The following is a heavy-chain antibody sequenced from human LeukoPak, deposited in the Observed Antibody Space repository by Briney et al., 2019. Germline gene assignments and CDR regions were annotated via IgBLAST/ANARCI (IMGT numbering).Heavy chain of an antibody. Sequence: GASVKVSCKASGYTFTGYYMHWVRQAPGQGLEWMGWINPSGGSTSYAQKFQGRVTMTRDTSTSTVYMELSSLRSEDTAVYYSARAFYGDYIAWYYFDYWGQGTLVTVSS. CDR2: INPSGGST. CDR1: GYTFTGYY. D-gene: IGHD4-17*01. CDR3: ARAFYGDYIAWYYFDY. V-gene: IGHV1-46*03. J-gene: IGHJ4*02.